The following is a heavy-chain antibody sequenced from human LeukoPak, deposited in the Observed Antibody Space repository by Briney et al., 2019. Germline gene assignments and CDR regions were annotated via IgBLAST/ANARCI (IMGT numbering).Heavy chain of an antibody. Sequence: PGRSLRLSCVVSGFTFDDYAMHWVRQAPGKGLEWVAGITWNSKIVGYADSVKGRFTISRDNAKNSLYLQMNSLRAEDTAVYYCARDPYRFAFDIWGQGTVVLVSS. J-gene: IGHJ3*02. CDR2: ITWNSKIV. CDR1: GFTFDDYA. CDR3: ARDPYRFAFDI. V-gene: IGHV3-9*01. D-gene: IGHD1-26*01.